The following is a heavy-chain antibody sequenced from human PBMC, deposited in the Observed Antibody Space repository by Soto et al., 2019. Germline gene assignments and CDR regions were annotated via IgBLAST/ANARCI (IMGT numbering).Heavy chain of an antibody. CDR3: ARGSRGGYYGFRQKTLNWFDP. V-gene: IGHV4-31*03. CDR2: IYYSGST. CDR1: GGSISSGGYY. Sequence: QVQLQESGPGLVKPSQTLSLTCTVSGGSISSGGYYWSWIRQHPGKGLEWIGYIYYSGSTYYNPSLKSRVTISVATSKNQFSLKLSSVTAADTAVYYCARGSRGGYYGFRQKTLNWFDPWGQGTLVTVSS. J-gene: IGHJ5*02. D-gene: IGHD3-3*01.